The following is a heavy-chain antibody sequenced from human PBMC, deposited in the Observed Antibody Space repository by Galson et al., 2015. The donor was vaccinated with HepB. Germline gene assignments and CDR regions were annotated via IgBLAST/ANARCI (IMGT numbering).Heavy chain of an antibody. V-gene: IGHV3-21*06. CDR2: ITYNGDQT. CDR3: ARDWGKAVAGTWWFDP. J-gene: IGHJ5*02. D-gene: IGHD6-19*01. CDR1: KFTFSNYN. Sequence: SLRLSCAGSKFTFSNYNINWVRQTPGKGMEWVASITYNGDQTKYADPVRGRFTISRDNAKNSLYLQMDNLRAEDTAIYYCARDWGKAVAGTWWFDPWGQGTLVTVSS.